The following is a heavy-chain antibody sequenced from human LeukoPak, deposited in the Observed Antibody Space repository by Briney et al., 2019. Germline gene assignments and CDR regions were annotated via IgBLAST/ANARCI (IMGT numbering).Heavy chain of an antibody. J-gene: IGHJ6*03. CDR2: IYSGGST. V-gene: IGHV3-53*01. Sequence: PGGSLRLSCAASGFTVSSNYMSWVRQAPGKGLEWVSVIYSGGSTYYADSVKGRFTISRDNSKNTLYLQMNSLRAEDTAVYYCARDQEIFIVGATGYYYMDVWGKGTTVTVSS. D-gene: IGHD1-26*01. CDR3: ARDQEIFIVGATGYYYMDV. CDR1: GFTVSSNY.